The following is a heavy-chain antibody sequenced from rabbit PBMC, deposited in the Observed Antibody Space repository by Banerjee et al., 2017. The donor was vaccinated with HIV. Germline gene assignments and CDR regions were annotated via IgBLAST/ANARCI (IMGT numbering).Heavy chain of an antibody. Sequence: QLEESGGDLVKPEGSLTLTCKASGFSFSSNNMCWVRQAPGKGLEWIACIVTSTGSTYYANWVNGRFTISKTSSTTVTLQMTSLTAADTATYFCARSFNLWGPGTLVTVS. CDR3: ARSFNL. J-gene: IGHJ4*01. CDR1: GFSFSSNN. CDR2: IVTSTGST. V-gene: IGHV1S45*01.